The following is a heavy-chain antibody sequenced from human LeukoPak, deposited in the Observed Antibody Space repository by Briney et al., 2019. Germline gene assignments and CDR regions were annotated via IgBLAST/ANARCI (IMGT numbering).Heavy chain of an antibody. CDR3: ARHGLVAAEFDY. V-gene: IGHV4-38-2*01. J-gene: IGHJ4*02. CDR1: GYSISSGYY. CDR2: IYHSGST. Sequence: SETLSLTCAVSGYSISSGYYWGWIRQPPGKGLEWIGSIYHSGSTYYNPSLKSRVTISVDTSKNQFSLKLSSVTAVDTAVYYCARHGLVAAEFDYWGQGTLVTVSS. D-gene: IGHD2-15*01.